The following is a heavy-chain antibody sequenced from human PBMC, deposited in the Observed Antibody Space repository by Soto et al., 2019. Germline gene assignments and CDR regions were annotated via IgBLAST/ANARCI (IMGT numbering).Heavy chain of an antibody. Sequence: GGSLRLSCAASGFTFSNAWMSWVRQAPGKGLEWVGRIKSKTDGGTTDYAAPVKGRFTISRDDSKNTLYLQMNSLKTEDTAVYYCTTDPITIFGVVIISDAFDIWGQGTMVTVSS. CDR3: TTDPITIFGVVIISDAFDI. J-gene: IGHJ3*02. CDR2: IKSKTDGGTT. V-gene: IGHV3-15*01. D-gene: IGHD3-3*01. CDR1: GFTFSNAW.